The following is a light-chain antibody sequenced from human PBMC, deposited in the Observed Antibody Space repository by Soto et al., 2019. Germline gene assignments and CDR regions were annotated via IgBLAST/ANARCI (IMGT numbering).Light chain of an antibody. Sequence: QSALTQPPSVSGSPGQSVTISCTGTSSDVGSYNRVSWYQQPLGTAPKLMIYEVSNRPSGVPDRFSGSKSGNTASLTISGLQAEDEADYYCSSYTSSNNYVVGTGTKLTVL. CDR3: SSYTSSNNYV. V-gene: IGLV2-18*02. CDR1: SSDVGSYNR. CDR2: EVS. J-gene: IGLJ1*01.